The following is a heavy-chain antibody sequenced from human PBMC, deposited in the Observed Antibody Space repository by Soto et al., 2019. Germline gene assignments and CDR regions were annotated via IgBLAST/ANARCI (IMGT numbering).Heavy chain of an antibody. J-gene: IGHJ6*02. CDR2: IVVGSGNT. V-gene: IGHV1-58*01. Sequence: GASVKVSCKASGFTLTRSSVQWGRQARGQRLEWIGWIVVGSGNTNYAQKFQERVTITRDMSTSTVYMELSSLRSEDTAVYYCAAAPSKVGATTEYYYGMDVWGQGTTVTVSS. CDR3: AAAPSKVGATTEYYYGMDV. CDR1: GFTLTRSS. D-gene: IGHD1-26*01.